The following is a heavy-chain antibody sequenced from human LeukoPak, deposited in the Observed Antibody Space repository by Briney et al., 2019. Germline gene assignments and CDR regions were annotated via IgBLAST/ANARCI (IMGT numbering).Heavy chain of an antibody. CDR2: ISGSAAST. CDR3: AKAADYDTYYYGMDV. J-gene: IGHJ6*02. D-gene: IGHD3-22*01. V-gene: IGHV3-23*01. Sequence: PGGSLRLSCATSGLTFRTTWMHWVRQAPGKGLEWVSAISGSAASTYYADSVKGRFTISRDNSKNTLYLQMNSLRAEDTAVYYCAKAADYDTYYYGMDVWGQGTTVTVSS. CDR1: GLTFRTTW.